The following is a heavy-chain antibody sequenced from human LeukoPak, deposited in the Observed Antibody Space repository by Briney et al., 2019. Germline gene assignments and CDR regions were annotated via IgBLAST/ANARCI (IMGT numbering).Heavy chain of an antibody. V-gene: IGHV3-48*01. CDR2: ISSSSSTI. CDR3: ARRDDYVWGSYPNYFDY. Sequence: GGSLRLSCAASGFTLSSYSMNWVRQAPGKGLEWASYISSSSSTIYYADSVKGRFTISRDNAKNLLYLQMNSLRAEDTAVYYCARRDDYVWGSYPNYFDYWGQGTLVTVSS. D-gene: IGHD3-16*02. CDR1: GFTLSSYS. J-gene: IGHJ4*02.